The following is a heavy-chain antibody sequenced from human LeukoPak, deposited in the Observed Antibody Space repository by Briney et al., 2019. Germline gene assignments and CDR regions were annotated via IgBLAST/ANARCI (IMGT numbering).Heavy chain of an antibody. J-gene: IGHJ4*02. Sequence: ASVKVSCKASGYTFTSYGISWVRQAPGQGLEWMGGFDPEDGETIYAQKFQGRVTMTEDTSTDTAYMELSSLRSEDTAVYYCATDLNWGQGTLVTVSS. CDR1: GYTFTSYG. V-gene: IGHV1-24*01. CDR3: ATDLN. CDR2: FDPEDGET.